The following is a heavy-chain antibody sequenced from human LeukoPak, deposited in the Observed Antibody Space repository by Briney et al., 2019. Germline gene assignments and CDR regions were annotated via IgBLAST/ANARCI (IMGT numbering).Heavy chain of an antibody. J-gene: IGHJ6*03. CDR2: ISGYNGNT. Sequence: ASVKVSCKASGYTFTSYGISWVRQAPGQGLEWMGWISGYNGNTNYAQKFQGRVTLTTDTSTSTAYMELRSLRSDDTAVYYCARAVDTTMGNNYYYHYMDVWGKGTTVTVSS. D-gene: IGHD5-18*01. V-gene: IGHV1-18*01. CDR3: ARAVDTTMGNNYYYHYMDV. CDR1: GYTFTSYG.